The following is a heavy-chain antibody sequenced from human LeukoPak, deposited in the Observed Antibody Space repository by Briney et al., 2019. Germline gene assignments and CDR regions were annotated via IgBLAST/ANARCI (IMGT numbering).Heavy chain of an antibody. J-gene: IGHJ5*02. D-gene: IGHD4-17*01. V-gene: IGHV4-34*01. CDR2: INHSGST. CDR1: GGSFSGYY. Sequence: SETLSLTCAVYGGSFSGYYWSWIRQPPGKGLEWIGEINHSGSTNYNPSLKSRVTISVDTSKNQFSLKLSSVTAADTAVYYCARLDYGDHHWGQGTLVTVSS. CDR3: ARLDYGDHH.